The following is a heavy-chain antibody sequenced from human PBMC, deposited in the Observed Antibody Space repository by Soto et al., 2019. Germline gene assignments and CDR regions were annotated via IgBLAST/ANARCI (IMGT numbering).Heavy chain of an antibody. Sequence: EVQLVESGGGLVQPGGSLRLSCAVSGFTFGSYWMNWVRLIPGKGLEWVAYIKPDGSATYYVDSVQGRFTISRDNAKNSIDLQMNSLRVEDTSVYYCARCGYCGPGCYYYFDYWGQGTLVTVSS. CDR1: GFTFGSYW. D-gene: IGHD2-21*02. CDR3: ARCGYCGPGCYYYFDY. J-gene: IGHJ4*02. CDR2: IKPDGSAT. V-gene: IGHV3-7*01.